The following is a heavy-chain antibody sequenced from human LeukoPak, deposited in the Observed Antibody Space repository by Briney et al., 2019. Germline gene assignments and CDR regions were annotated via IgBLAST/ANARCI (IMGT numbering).Heavy chain of an antibody. CDR3: ARVRGYCSSTSCYRTEANNWFDP. D-gene: IGHD2-2*02. CDR1: GGSISSYY. V-gene: IGHV4-59*01. CDR2: IYYSGST. Sequence: SETLSLTCTVSGGSISSYYWSWIRQPPGKGLEWIGYIYYSGSTNYNPSLTSRVTISVDTSKNPFSLKLSSVTAADTAVYYCARVRGYCSSTSCYRTEANNWFDPWGQGTLVTVSS. J-gene: IGHJ5*02.